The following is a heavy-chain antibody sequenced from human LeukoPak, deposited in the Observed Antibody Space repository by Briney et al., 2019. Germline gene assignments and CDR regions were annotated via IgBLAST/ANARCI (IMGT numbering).Heavy chain of an antibody. CDR1: GFTFSSYG. CDR3: AKEAGSGWYYFDY. D-gene: IGHD6-19*01. Sequence: PGGSLRLSCAASGFTFSSYGMHWVRQAPGKGLEWVAVTSYDGSNKYYADSVKGRFTISRDNSKNTLYLQMNSLRAEDTAVYYCAKEAGSGWYYFDYWGQGTLVTVSS. V-gene: IGHV3-30*18. CDR2: TSYDGSNK. J-gene: IGHJ4*02.